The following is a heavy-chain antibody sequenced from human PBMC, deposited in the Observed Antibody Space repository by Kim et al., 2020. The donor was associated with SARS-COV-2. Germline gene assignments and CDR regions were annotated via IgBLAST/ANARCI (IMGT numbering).Heavy chain of an antibody. V-gene: IGHV3-9*01. D-gene: IGHD3-10*01. Sequence: GGSLRLSCAASGFTFDDYAMHWVRQAPGKGLEWVSGISWNSGSIGYADSVKGRFTISRDNAKNSLYLQMNSLRAEDTALYYCAKDIGYYGSGSYSQTYGMDVWGQGTTVTVSS. J-gene: IGHJ6*02. CDR1: GFTFDDYA. CDR3: AKDIGYYGSGSYSQTYGMDV. CDR2: ISWNSGSI.